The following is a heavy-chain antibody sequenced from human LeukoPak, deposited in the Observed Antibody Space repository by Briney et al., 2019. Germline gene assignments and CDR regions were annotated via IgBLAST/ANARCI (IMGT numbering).Heavy chain of an antibody. Sequence: PGGSLRLSCAVSGFTFSDYTMNWARQAPGKGLEWVSSISSGSTYIHYADSAKGRFTISRDNAKNSLYLQMSSLRADDTAVYYCVTEKYNWNYVFDYWGRGTLVTVSS. D-gene: IGHD1-7*01. V-gene: IGHV3-21*01. CDR1: GFTFSDYT. J-gene: IGHJ4*01. CDR3: VTEKYNWNYVFDY. CDR2: ISSGSTYI.